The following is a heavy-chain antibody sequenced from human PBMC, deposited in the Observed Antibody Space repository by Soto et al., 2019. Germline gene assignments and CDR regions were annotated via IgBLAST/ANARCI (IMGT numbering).Heavy chain of an antibody. CDR3: ASHVQLGYCSGGSCRNWFDP. V-gene: IGHV1-69*02. Sequence: QVQLVQSGAEVQKPGSSVKVSCKASGGTFSSYTISWVRQAPGQGLEWMGRIIPILGIANYAQKFQGRVTITADKSTSTAYMELSSLRSEDTAVYYCASHVQLGYCSGGSCRNWFDPWGQGTLVTVSS. CDR2: IIPILGIA. D-gene: IGHD2-15*01. J-gene: IGHJ5*02. CDR1: GGTFSSYT.